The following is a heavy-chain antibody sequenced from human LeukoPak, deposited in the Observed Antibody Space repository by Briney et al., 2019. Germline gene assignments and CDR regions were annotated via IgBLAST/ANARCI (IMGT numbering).Heavy chain of an antibody. D-gene: IGHD3-3*01. J-gene: IGHJ6*02. V-gene: IGHV1-2*02. Sequence: ASVTVSCKASGYTFTGYYMHWVRQAPGQGLEWMGWINPNSGGTNYAQKFQGRVTMTRDTSISTAYMELSSLRSEDTAVYYCARFLEWLSYYYYGMDVWGQGTTVTVSS. CDR1: GYTFTGYY. CDR2: INPNSGGT. CDR3: ARFLEWLSYYYYGMDV.